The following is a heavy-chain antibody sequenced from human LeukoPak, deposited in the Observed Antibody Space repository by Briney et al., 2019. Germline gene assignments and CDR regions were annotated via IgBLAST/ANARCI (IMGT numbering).Heavy chain of an antibody. D-gene: IGHD5-18*01. V-gene: IGHV3-23*01. Sequence: GGSLRLSCVASGITFSNYAVSWVRQAPEKGLDWVSVISGSAHKIRYADSVKGRFTISRDNSEDIVYLQMNNLRVEDTAVYYCAGRPTGYSSGYIHWGQGTLVTVSS. J-gene: IGHJ4*02. CDR3: AGRPTGYSSGYIH. CDR1: GITFSNYA. CDR2: ISGSAHKI.